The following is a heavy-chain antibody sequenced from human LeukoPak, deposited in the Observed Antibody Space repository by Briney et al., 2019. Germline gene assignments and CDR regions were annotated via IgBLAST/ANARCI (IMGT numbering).Heavy chain of an antibody. V-gene: IGHV4-34*01. CDR1: GGSFSGYY. Sequence: SETLSLTCAVYGGSFSGYYWSWIRQPPGKGLEWIGEINHSGSTNYNPSLKSRVTISVDTSKNQFSLKLSSVTAADTAVYYCARRYYSYYYMDVWAKGTTVTISS. J-gene: IGHJ6*03. D-gene: IGHD3-10*01. CDR2: INHSGST. CDR3: ARRYYSYYYMDV.